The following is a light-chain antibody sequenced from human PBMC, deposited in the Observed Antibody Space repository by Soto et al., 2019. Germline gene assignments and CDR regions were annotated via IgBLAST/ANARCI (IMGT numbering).Light chain of an antibody. Sequence: DIQMTQSPSTLSASVGDRVTITCRASQNINRWLAWYQQKPGRAPNVLLYEASTLESGVPSRFSGSGSGTDFTLTISGLQPDDVETYYCLQYHAYPHTFGQGTNLEIK. CDR2: EAS. CDR1: QNINRW. J-gene: IGKJ2*01. V-gene: IGKV1-5*03. CDR3: LQYHAYPHT.